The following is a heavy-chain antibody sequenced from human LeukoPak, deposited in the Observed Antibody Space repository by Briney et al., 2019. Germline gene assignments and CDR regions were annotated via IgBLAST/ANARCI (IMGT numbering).Heavy chain of an antibody. V-gene: IGHV3-30-3*01. Sequence: GGSLRLSCAASGFTFSSYAMHWVRQAPGKGLEWVAVISYDGSNKYYADSVKGRFTISRDNSKNTLYLQMNSLRAEDTAVYYCARDTYYYGLGSYYEEDPVYYYGMDVWGQGTTVTVSS. CDR3: ARDTYYYGLGSYYEEDPVYYYGMDV. CDR2: ISYDGSNK. D-gene: IGHD3-10*01. J-gene: IGHJ6*02. CDR1: GFTFSSYA.